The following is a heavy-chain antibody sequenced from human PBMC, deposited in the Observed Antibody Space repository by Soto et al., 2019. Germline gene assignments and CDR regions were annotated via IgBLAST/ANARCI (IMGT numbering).Heavy chain of an antibody. D-gene: IGHD3-22*01. CDR1: GYTFTKFH. CDR2: IDPSGGIT. J-gene: IGHJ4*02. V-gene: IGHV1-46*01. Sequence: GASVKVSCKASGYTFTKFHIHWVRQAPGQGLEWMGMIDPSGGITRDAQRFQGRITMTRDTSTSSVYMELRSLTSEDTAVYYCARDVIFYDNYETIGYYFDHWGQGTSVPVSS. CDR3: ARDVIFYDNYETIGYYFDH.